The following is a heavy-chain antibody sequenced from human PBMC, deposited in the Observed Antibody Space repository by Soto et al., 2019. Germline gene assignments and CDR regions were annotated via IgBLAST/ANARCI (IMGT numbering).Heavy chain of an antibody. CDR3: ARDEQQLVPFDY. V-gene: IGHV1-69*08. CDR1: GGTFSSYT. J-gene: IGHJ4*02. D-gene: IGHD6-13*01. CDR2: IIPILGIA. Sequence: QVQLVQSGAEVKQPGSSVKVSCKASGGTFSSYTISWVRQAPGQGLEWMGRIIPILGIANYAQKFQGRVTITADKSTSTAYMELSSLRSEDTAVYYCARDEQQLVPFDYWGQGTLVTVSS.